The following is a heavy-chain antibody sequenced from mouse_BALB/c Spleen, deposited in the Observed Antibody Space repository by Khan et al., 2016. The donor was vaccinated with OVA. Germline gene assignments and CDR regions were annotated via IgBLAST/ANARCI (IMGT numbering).Heavy chain of an antibody. V-gene: IGHV3-2*02. D-gene: IGHD1-1*01. CDR2: ISYSDVT. Sequence: EVQLQESGPGLVKPSQSLSLTCTVTGYSITSGYAWNWIRQFPGNKLEWMGYISYSDVTNYNPSLKSRISITRDTSKNEFFLQLNSVTTEDTATYYGARGDYYGHYFDYWGQGTILTVSS. CDR1: GYSITSGYA. J-gene: IGHJ2*01. CDR3: ARGDYYGHYFDY.